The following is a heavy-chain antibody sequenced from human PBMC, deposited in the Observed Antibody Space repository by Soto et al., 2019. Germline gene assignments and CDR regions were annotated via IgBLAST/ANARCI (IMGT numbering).Heavy chain of an antibody. J-gene: IGHJ3*02. CDR2: ISSSSSTI. CDR1: GFTFSSYS. Sequence: GGSLRLSCAASGFTFSSYSMNWVRQAPGKGLEWVSYISSSSSTIYYADSVKGRFTISRDNAKNSLYLQMNSLRDEDTAVYYCARDSLSYAYGHAFDIWGKGTMVTFSS. V-gene: IGHV3-48*02. CDR3: ARDSLSYAYGHAFDI. D-gene: IGHD4-17*01.